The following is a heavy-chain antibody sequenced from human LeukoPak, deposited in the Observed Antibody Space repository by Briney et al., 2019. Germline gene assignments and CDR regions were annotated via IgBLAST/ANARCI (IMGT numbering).Heavy chain of an antibody. CDR2: IYTSGST. CDR3: ARTSTRHYYYYMDV. D-gene: IGHD2-2*01. CDR1: GGSFSGYY. J-gene: IGHJ6*03. V-gene: IGHV4-59*10. Sequence: PSETLSLTYAVYGGSFSGYYWSWIRQPAGKGLEWIGRIYTSGSTNYNPSLKSRVTMSVDTSKNQFSLKLSSVTAADTAVYYCARTSTRHYYYYMDVWGKGTTVTVSS.